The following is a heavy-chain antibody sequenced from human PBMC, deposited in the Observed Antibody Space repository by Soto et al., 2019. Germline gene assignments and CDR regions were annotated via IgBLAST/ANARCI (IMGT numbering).Heavy chain of an antibody. CDR1: GYTFTSYA. Sequence: QVQLVQSGAEVKKPGASVKVSCKASGYTFTSYAMHWVRQAPGQRLEWMGWINAGNGNTKYSQKFQGRVTITRDTSASTGYMELSSLRSEDTAVYYCARGGDFCSGGSCYPYWGQGTLVTVSS. D-gene: IGHD2-15*01. CDR2: INAGNGNT. J-gene: IGHJ4*02. V-gene: IGHV1-3*01. CDR3: ARGGDFCSGGSCYPY.